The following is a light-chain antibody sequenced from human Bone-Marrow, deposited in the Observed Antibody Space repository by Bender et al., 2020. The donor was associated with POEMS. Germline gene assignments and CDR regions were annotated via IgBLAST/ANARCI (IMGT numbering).Light chain of an antibody. J-gene: IGLJ3*02. V-gene: IGLV1-47*01. CDR2: RNN. Sequence: QSVLTQPPSASGTPGQRVTISCSGSSSNIGSKYVYWYQHLPGTAPKLLMYRNNQRPSGVPDRFSGSKSGSSASLAITGLQAEDEADYYCQSYDSSLNAWVFGEGTKLTVL. CDR3: QSYDSSLNAWV. CDR1: SSNIGSKY.